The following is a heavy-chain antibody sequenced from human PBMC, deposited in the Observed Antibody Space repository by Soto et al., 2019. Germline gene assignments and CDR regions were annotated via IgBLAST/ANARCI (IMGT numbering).Heavy chain of an antibody. J-gene: IGHJ3*02. D-gene: IGHD6-19*01. Sequence: GGSLRLSCSASGFTFSSYSMHWVRQAPGKGLEYVSAISSNGGSTYYADSVKGRFTISRDNSKNTLYLQMSSLRAEDTAVYYCVKGLEQWLGGENDAFDIWGQGTMVTVSS. CDR3: VKGLEQWLGGENDAFDI. V-gene: IGHV3-64D*08. CDR2: ISSNGGST. CDR1: GFTFSSYS.